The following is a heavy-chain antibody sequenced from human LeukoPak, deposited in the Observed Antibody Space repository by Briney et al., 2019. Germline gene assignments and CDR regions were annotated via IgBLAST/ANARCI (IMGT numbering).Heavy chain of an antibody. V-gene: IGHV1-8*03. CDR1: GYTFTSYD. CDR3: ARVDTAMAGGVDY. D-gene: IGHD5-18*01. Sequence: ASVKVSCKASGYTFTSYDINWVRQATGQGLVWMGWMNPNSGNTGYAQKFQGRVTITRNTSISTAYMELSSLRSEDTAVYYCARVDTAMAGGVDYWGQGTLVTVSS. J-gene: IGHJ4*02. CDR2: MNPNSGNT.